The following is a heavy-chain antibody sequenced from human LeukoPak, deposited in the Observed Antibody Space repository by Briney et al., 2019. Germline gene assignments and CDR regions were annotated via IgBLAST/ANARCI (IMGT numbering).Heavy chain of an antibody. CDR3: ARLFVPYYDSSGYPYYFDH. V-gene: IGHV1-46*01. J-gene: IGHJ4*02. Sequence: ASVKVSCKASGYTFTSYYMHWVRQAPGQGLEWMGIINPSGGSTSYAQKFQGRVTMTRDTSTSTAYMELRSLRSDDTAVYYCARLFVPYYDSSGYPYYFDHWGQGTLVTVSS. CDR2: INPSGGST. CDR1: GYTFTSYY. D-gene: IGHD3-22*01.